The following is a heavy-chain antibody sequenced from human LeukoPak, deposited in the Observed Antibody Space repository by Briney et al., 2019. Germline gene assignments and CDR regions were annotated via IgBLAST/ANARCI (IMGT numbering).Heavy chain of an antibody. CDR2: TKQDGGEK. CDR3: ARDRGDRVFDY. CDR1: GFIFTSYW. D-gene: IGHD2-21*02. V-gene: IGHV3-7*01. Sequence: GSLRLSCAASGFIFTSYWMTWVRQAPGKGLEWVAITKQDGGEKYYVDSVKGRFTISRDNAKNSLYLQLNSLRAEDTAVYYCARDRGDRVFDYWGQGTLVTVSS. J-gene: IGHJ4*02.